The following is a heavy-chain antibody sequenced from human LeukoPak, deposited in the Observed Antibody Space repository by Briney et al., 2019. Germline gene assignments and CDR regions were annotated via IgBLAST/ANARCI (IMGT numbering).Heavy chain of an antibody. V-gene: IGHV3-30*18. CDR3: AKEGGRGTFDY. D-gene: IGHD5-24*01. CDR2: ISYDGSNK. J-gene: IGHJ4*02. CDR1: GFTFSSYG. Sequence: GGSLRLSCAASGFTFSSYGMHWVRQAPGKGLEWVAVISYDGSNKYYADSVKGRSTISRDNSKNTLYLQMNSLRAEDTAVYYCAKEGGRGTFDYWGQGTLVTVSS.